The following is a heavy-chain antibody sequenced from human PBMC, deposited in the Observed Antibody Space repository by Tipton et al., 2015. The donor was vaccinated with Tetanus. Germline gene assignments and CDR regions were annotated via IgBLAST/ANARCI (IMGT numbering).Heavy chain of an antibody. J-gene: IGHJ4*02. CDR3: TRDAGDSGH. Sequence: TLSLTCFVSGASVRSESYYWSWIRQPPGKGLEWIGYIYFNGTTKYNPALKSRVTISVDTSKKQFSLSLTSVTAADTAVYYCTRDAGDSGHWGQGTQVTVSS. D-gene: IGHD2-21*02. CDR1: GASVRSESYY. V-gene: IGHV4-61*01. CDR2: IYFNGTT.